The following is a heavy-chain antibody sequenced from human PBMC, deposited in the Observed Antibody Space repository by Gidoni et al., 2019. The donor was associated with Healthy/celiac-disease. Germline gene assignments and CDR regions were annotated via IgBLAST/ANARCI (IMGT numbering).Heavy chain of an antibody. V-gene: IGHV1-69*02. CDR2: IIPILGIA. D-gene: IGHD5-12*01. J-gene: IGHJ5*02. CDR3: ARGGGYDPEKYNWFDP. CDR1: GGTFSSYT. Sequence: QVQLVQSGAEVKKPGSSVKVSCKASGGTFSSYTIRWVRQAPGQGLEWMGRIIPILGIANYAQKFQGRVTITADKSTSTAYMELSSLRSEDTAVYYCARGGGYDPEKYNWFDPWGQGTLVTVSS.